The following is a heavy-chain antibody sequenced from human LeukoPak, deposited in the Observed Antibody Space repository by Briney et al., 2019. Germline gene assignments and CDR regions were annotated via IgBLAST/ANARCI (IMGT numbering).Heavy chain of an antibody. J-gene: IGHJ4*02. D-gene: IGHD6-13*01. CDR2: INHSGST. CDR1: GGSFSGYY. Sequence: SETLSLTCAVYGGSFSGYYWSWIRQPPGKGLEWIGEINHSGSTNYNPSLKSRVTISVDTSKNQFSLKLSSVTAADTAVYYYARGRPAYSSSWYRSLSFNYWGQGTLVTVSS. CDR3: ARGRPAYSSSWYRSLSFNY. V-gene: IGHV4-34*01.